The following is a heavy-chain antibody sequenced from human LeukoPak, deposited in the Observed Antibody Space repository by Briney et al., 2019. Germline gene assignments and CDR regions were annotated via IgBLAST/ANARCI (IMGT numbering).Heavy chain of an antibody. CDR3: AREFVTHDAFDI. V-gene: IGHV3-9*03. CDR2: ISWNSGSI. D-gene: IGHD3-10*01. CDR1: GFTFDDYA. J-gene: IGHJ3*02. Sequence: GGSLRLSCAASGFTFDDYAMHWVRQAPGKGLEWVSGISWNSGSIGYADSVKGRFTISRDNAKNSLYLQMNSLRAEDMALYYCAREFVTHDAFDIWGQGTMVTVSS.